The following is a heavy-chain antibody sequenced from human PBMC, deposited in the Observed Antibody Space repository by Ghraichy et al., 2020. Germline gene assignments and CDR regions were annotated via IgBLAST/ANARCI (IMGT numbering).Heavy chain of an antibody. Sequence: SETLSLTCTVSGGSISSYYWSWIRQPPGKGLEWIGYIYYSGSTNYNPSLKSRVTISVDTSKNQFSLKLSSVTAADTAVYYCAIYRELGIIDYWGQGTLVTVSS. CDR1: GGSISSYY. CDR2: IYYSGST. J-gene: IGHJ4*02. D-gene: IGHD7-27*01. CDR3: AIYRELGIIDY. V-gene: IGHV4-59*01.